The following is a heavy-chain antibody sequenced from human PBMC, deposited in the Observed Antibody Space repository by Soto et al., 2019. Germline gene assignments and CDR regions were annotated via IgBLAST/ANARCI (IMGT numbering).Heavy chain of an antibody. D-gene: IGHD2-2*01. CDR1: GFTFSSYS. CDR2: ISSSSSTI. Sequence: EVQLVESGGGLVQPGGSLRLSCAASGFTFSSYSMNWVRQAPGKGLEWVSYISSSSSTIYYADAVKGRFTISRDNAKNALYLQMNSLRAEDTAVYYCARDQNCSSTSFYFYYYYYMDVWGKGTTVTVSS. J-gene: IGHJ6*03. CDR3: ARDQNCSSTSFYFYYYYYMDV. V-gene: IGHV3-48*01.